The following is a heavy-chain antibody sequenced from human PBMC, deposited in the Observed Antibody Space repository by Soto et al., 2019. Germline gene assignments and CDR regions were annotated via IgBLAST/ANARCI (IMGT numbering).Heavy chain of an antibody. D-gene: IGHD2-15*01. CDR2: IYPSDSDI. Sequence: GESLKISCKGSGYTFTSYWIGWVRQMPGEGLEWMGVIYPSDSDIRYSPSFQGKVTISADKSITTAYLQWSSLKAADTAMYYCVRSGTSSGRFSDYWGQGALVTVSS. J-gene: IGHJ4*02. CDR1: GYTFTSYW. CDR3: VRSGTSSGRFSDY. V-gene: IGHV5-51*01.